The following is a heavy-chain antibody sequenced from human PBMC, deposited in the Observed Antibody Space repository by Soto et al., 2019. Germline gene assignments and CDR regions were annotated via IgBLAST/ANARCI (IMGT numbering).Heavy chain of an antibody. V-gene: IGHV3-15*01. Sequence: PGGSLRLSSAASCFPFINTWMRWVLQAPGKGLKWVGRIKGEAEGEPTDYTAPLKDKIPISQEHSKDTHHLQINNLKTEDTAVYYCTTGLSNGYYNFDYWGQGP. CDR1: CFPFINTW. D-gene: IGHD3-22*01. J-gene: IGHJ4*02. CDR3: TTGLSNGYYNFDY. CDR2: IKGEAEGEPT.